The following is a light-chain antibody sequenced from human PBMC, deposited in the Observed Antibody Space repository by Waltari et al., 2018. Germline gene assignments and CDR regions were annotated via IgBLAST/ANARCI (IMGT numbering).Light chain of an antibody. CDR3: LQHSRYPGT. CDR2: SVS. J-gene: IGKJ1*01. CDR1: QDISTY. Sequence: DIQMTQSPSAMSASVGDRVTITCRASQDISTYLTWFQQKPGKVPKRLIFSVSSLQSGVPSRFSGSGSGTDFALTISSLHPEDFATYYCLQHSRYPGTSGQGTKVE. V-gene: IGKV1-17*03.